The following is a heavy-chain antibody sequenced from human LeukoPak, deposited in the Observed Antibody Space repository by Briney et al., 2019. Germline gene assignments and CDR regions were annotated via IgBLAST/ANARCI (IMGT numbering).Heavy chain of an antibody. CDR1: GFPFSSHA. CDR2: ISNGKT. V-gene: IGHV3-23*01. Sequence: GGSLRLSCAASGFPFSSHAMSWVRQPPGKGLEWVAAISNGKTYYADSVRGRFTISRDDSTNTVYLHMNSLRDEDTALYHCVREAGYCAPVCVKTNWFDPWGQGTLVTVSS. J-gene: IGHJ5*02. D-gene: IGHD2-15*01. CDR3: VREAGYCAPVCVKTNWFDP.